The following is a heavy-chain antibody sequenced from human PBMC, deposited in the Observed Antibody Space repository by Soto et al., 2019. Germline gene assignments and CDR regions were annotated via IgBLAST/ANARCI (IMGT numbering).Heavy chain of an antibody. Sequence: QVQLVQSGAEVKKPGSSVKVSCKASGGTFSSYAISWVRQAPGQGLEWMGGIIPIFGTANYAQKFQGRVTITADESTSTAYMELSSLRSEDTAVYYCARDPLLAVAGKVNWFDPWGQGTLVTVSS. J-gene: IGHJ5*02. V-gene: IGHV1-69*01. CDR1: GGTFSSYA. CDR2: IIPIFGTA. D-gene: IGHD6-19*01. CDR3: ARDPLLAVAGKVNWFDP.